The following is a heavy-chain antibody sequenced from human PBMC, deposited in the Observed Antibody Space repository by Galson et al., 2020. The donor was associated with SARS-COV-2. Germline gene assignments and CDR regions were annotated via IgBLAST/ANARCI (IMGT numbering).Heavy chain of an antibody. CDR3: AGLLWFGELLDY. D-gene: IGHD3-10*01. J-gene: IGHJ4*02. CDR1: GFTFSSYS. V-gene: IGHV3-21*01. Sequence: GESLKISCAASGFTFSSYSMNWVRQAPGKGLEWVSSISSSSSYIYYADSVKGRFTISRDNAKNSLYLQMNSLRAEDTAVYYCAGLLWFGELLDYWGQGTLVTVSS. CDR2: ISSSSSYI.